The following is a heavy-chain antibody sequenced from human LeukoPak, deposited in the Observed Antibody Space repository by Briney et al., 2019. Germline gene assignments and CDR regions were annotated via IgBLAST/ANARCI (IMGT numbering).Heavy chain of an antibody. CDR1: GFSISSYY. J-gene: IGHJ5*02. V-gene: IGHV4-59*01. D-gene: IGHD2-2*01. Sequence: SETLSLTCTVSGFSISSYYWSWIRQPPGKGLEWIGYINYSRSTNYNPSLKSRVTISVDTSKNQFSLKLSSVTAADTAVYYCARSRYIVVVPAAMLGPSRNWFDPWGQGTLVTVSS. CDR3: ARSRYIVVVPAAMLGPSRNWFDP. CDR2: INYSRST.